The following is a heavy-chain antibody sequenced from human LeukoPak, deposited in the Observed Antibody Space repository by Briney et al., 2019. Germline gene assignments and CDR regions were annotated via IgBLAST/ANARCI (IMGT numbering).Heavy chain of an antibody. CDR2: IYYSGST. CDR1: GGSISSSSYY. D-gene: IGHD6-13*01. Sequence: SETLSLTCTVSGGSISSSSYYWGWIRQPPGKGLEWLGSIYYSGSTYYNPSLKSRVTISVDTSKNRFSLKLSSVTAADTAVYYWARLNVLSGSPLQHFDHWGQGTLVTVSA. CDR3: ARLNVLSGSPLQHFDH. J-gene: IGHJ4*02. V-gene: IGHV4-39*01.